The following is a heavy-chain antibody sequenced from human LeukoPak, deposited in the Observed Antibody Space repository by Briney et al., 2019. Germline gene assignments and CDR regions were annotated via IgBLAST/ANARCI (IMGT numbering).Heavy chain of an antibody. CDR2: ISGDGGST. D-gene: IGHD7-27*01. CDR3: AKGGINWGNWFDP. J-gene: IGHJ5*02. Sequence: GGSLRLSCAAPGFTFADYAMHWVRHAPGKSLEWVSLISGDGGSTYYADSVKGRFTISRDNSKNSLYLQMNSLRTEDTALYYCAKGGINWGNWFDPWGQGTLVTVSS. V-gene: IGHV3-43*02. CDR1: GFTFADYA.